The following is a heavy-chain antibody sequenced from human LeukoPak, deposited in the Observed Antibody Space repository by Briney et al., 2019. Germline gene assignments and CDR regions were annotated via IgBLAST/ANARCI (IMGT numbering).Heavy chain of an antibody. J-gene: IGHJ6*03. CDR2: IYTSGST. D-gene: IGHD5-12*01. CDR3: ARVATTPFGYYYYMDV. V-gene: IGHV4-4*07. CDR1: GGSISSYY. Sequence: SETLSLTCTVSGGSISSYYWSWIRQPAGKGLEWIGRIYTSGSTNYNPSLKSRVTMSVDTSKNQFSLKLSSVTAADTAVYYCARVATTPFGYYYYMDVWGKGTTVTVSS.